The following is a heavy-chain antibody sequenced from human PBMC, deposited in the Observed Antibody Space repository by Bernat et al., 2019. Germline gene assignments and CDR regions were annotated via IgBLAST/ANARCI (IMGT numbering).Heavy chain of an antibody. Sequence: QVQLVQSGAEVKKPGASVKVSCKASGYTFTSYYMHWVRQAPGQGLEWMGIINPSGGSTSYAQKFQGRVTMTRDTSTSTVYMELSSLRSEDTAVYYCARAGERDGYKFRAFDIWGQGTMVTVSS. CDR2: INPSGGST. CDR3: ARAGERDGYKFRAFDI. V-gene: IGHV1-46*01. J-gene: IGHJ3*02. CDR1: GYTFTSYY. D-gene: IGHD5-24*01.